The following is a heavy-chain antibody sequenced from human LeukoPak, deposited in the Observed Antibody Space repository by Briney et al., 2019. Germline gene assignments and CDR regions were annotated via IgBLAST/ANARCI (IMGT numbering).Heavy chain of an antibody. V-gene: IGHV3-74*01. Sequence: GGSLRLSCAASGYTFSYYWMHGVRPVPGRGLVWVSRIDTDGRTTTYADSVKGRFTISRDNVQNTLYLQMNSLRAKDTAVYYCARDVAGAGSYWGQGIMVTVSS. D-gene: IGHD3-10*01. CDR2: IDTDGRTT. J-gene: IGHJ4*02. CDR3: ARDVAGAGSY. CDR1: GYTFSYYW.